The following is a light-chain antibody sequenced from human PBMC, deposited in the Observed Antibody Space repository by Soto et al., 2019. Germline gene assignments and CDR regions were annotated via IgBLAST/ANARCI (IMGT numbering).Light chain of an antibody. CDR3: QQYGSSPDT. J-gene: IGKJ2*01. CDR2: GAS. CDR1: PSVSSSY. V-gene: IGKV3-20*01. Sequence: IWLTQSPSPLSLSPGERTTLSCRARPSVSSSYLAWYQQKPGQAPRLLIYGASSRATGIPDRFSGSGSGTDFTLTISRLEPEDFAVYYCQQYGSSPDTFGQGTKLEIK.